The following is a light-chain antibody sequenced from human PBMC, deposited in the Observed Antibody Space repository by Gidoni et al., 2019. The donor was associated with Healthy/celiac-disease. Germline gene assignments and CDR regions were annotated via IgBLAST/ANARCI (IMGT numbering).Light chain of an antibody. J-gene: IGKJ3*01. CDR3: QQYGSSPQKFT. V-gene: IGKV3-20*01. CDR2: GAS. Sequence: IVLTRPPATLSLSQGERATLPCRASQSVSSSYLAWYQQKPGQAPRLLIYGASSRATGIPDRFSGSGSGTDFTLTISRLEPEDFAVYYCQQYGSSPQKFTFGPGTKVDIK. CDR1: QSVSSSY.